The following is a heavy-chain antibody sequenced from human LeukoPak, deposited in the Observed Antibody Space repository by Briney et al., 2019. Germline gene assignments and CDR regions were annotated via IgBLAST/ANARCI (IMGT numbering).Heavy chain of an antibody. CDR3: ARDRGSFQIDY. Sequence: GRSLRLSCAASGFTFSSYGMHWVRQAPGKGLEWVAVIWYDGSNKYYADSVKGQFTISRDNSKNTLYLQMNSLRAEDTAVYYCARDRGSFQIDYWGQGTLVTVSS. J-gene: IGHJ4*02. D-gene: IGHD1-26*01. V-gene: IGHV3-33*01. CDR2: IWYDGSNK. CDR1: GFTFSSYG.